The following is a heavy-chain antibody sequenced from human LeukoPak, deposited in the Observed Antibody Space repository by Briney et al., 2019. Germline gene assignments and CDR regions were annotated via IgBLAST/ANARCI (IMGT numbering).Heavy chain of an antibody. V-gene: IGHV3-49*04. CDR3: TRGSIQQWNYYGMDV. CDR1: GFTFSSYW. J-gene: IGHJ6*02. CDR2: IKSKTYGGTT. D-gene: IGHD5-18*01. Sequence: GGSLRLSCAASGFTFSSYWMSWVRQAPGKGLEWVGFIKSKTYGGTTEYAASVKGRFTISRDDSKCIAYLQMTSLKTEDTAVYCCTRGSIQQWNYYGMDVWGQGTMVTVSS.